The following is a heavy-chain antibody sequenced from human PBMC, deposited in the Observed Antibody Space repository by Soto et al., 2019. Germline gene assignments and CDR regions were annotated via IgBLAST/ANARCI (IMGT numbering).Heavy chain of an antibody. D-gene: IGHD3-22*01. V-gene: IGHV4-59*01. CDR3: ARGLYYYDGSGRPPPDYWYFDL. J-gene: IGHJ2*01. Sequence: QVQLQESGPGLVKPSETLSLTCTVSGDSISPFFWSWIRQPLGKGLEWIGSIYYNGKTNYNPSLKSRVAISVDTSKNQFSLKLSSVTAADTAVYYCARGLYYYDGSGRPPPDYWYFDLWGRGTLVTVSS. CDR2: IYYNGKT. CDR1: GDSISPFF.